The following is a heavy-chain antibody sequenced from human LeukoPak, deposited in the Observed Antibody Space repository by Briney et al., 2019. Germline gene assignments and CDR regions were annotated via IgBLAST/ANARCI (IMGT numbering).Heavy chain of an antibody. CDR1: GFTFSSYG. J-gene: IGHJ4*02. Sequence: PGGSLRPSCAASGFTFSSYGMHWVRQAPGKGLEWVAVISYDGSNKYYADSVKGRFTISRGNSKNTLYLQMNSLRAEDTAVYYCAKGRPSYYDSSGSWLDYWGQGTLVTVSS. D-gene: IGHD3-22*01. CDR2: ISYDGSNK. V-gene: IGHV3-30*18. CDR3: AKGRPSYYDSSGSWLDY.